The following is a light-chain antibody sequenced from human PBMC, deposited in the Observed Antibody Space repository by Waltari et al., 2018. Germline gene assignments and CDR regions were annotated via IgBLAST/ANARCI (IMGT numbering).Light chain of an antibody. J-gene: IGLJ3*02. CDR1: SSDVGGYNY. CDR3: SSYTRSSTWV. Sequence: QSALTQPASVSGSPGQSITISCTGTSSDVGGYNYVSWYQQHPGKAPKLMIYDVGNRPSAVSDRFSGSKSGNTASLTISGLQAEDEADYYCSSYTRSSTWVFGGGTKLTVL. V-gene: IGLV2-14*03. CDR2: DVG.